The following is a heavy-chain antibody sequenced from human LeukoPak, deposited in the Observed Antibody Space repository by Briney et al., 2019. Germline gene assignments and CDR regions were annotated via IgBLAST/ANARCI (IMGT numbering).Heavy chain of an antibody. CDR1: GFIFSNYA. J-gene: IGHJ6*02. CDR3: AKDHEDIVVVPSV. Sequence: GGSLRLSCAASGFIFSNYAMSWVRQAPGKGLEWVSAISGSGGSTYYADSVKGRFTISRDNSKNTLYLQMNSLRAEDTAVYYCAKDHEDIVVVPSVWGQGTTVTVSS. V-gene: IGHV3-23*01. CDR2: ISGSGGST. D-gene: IGHD2-2*01.